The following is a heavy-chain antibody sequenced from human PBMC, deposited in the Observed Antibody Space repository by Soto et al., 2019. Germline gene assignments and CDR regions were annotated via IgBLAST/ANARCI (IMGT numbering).Heavy chain of an antibody. D-gene: IGHD6-6*01. Sequence: GGSLRLSCAASGFTFSSYAMSWVRQAPGKGLEWVSAFSASGGSTYYADSGKGRFTISRENSKDTLYLQMNSLRAEDSAGYYGAKDRGIAGRPDLLDYWGQGTLVTVSS. CDR1: GFTFSSYA. CDR2: FSASGGST. V-gene: IGHV3-23*01. J-gene: IGHJ4*02. CDR3: AKDRGIAGRPDLLDY.